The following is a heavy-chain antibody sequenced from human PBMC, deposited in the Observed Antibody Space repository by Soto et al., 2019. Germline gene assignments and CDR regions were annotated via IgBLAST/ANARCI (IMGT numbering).Heavy chain of an antibody. CDR1: GGSFSGHY. CDR2: IYYSGST. V-gene: IGHV4-34*01. J-gene: IGHJ4*02. D-gene: IGHD2-21*02. CDR3: ATDLGYRGGDCYFFDY. Sequence: SETLSLTCAVYGGSFSGHYWTWIRQPQGKGLEWIGSIYYSGSTYYNPSLKSRVTISVDTSKNQFSLKLSSVTAADTAVYYCATDLGYRGGDCYFFDYWGQGTLVTVSS.